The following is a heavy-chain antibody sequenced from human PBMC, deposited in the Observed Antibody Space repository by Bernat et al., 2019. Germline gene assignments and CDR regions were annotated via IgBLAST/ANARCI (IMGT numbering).Heavy chain of an antibody. J-gene: IGHJ4*02. CDR2: IYYSGST. D-gene: IGHD1-26*01. CDR3: ARGRGGATYFDY. CDR1: GGSVSSGSYY. V-gene: IGHV4-61*01. Sequence: QVQLQESGPGLVKPSETLSLTCTVSGGSVSSGSYYWSWIRQPPGKGLEWIGYIYYSGSTNYNPSLKSRVTISVDTSKNQFSLKLSSVTAADTAVYYCARGRGGATYFDYGGQGTLVTVSS.